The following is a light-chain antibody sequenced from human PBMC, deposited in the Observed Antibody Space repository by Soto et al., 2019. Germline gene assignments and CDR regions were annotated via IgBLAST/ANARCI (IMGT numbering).Light chain of an antibody. CDR1: QGISSY. Sequence: AIRVTQSPSSFSASTGDRVTITCRASQGISSYLAWYQQKPGKAPKLLIYDASSLESGVPSRFSGSGSGTEFSLTISSLQPDDFGTYYCQCYSSYPWTFGQGTKVDIK. CDR3: QCYSSYPWT. V-gene: IGKV1-8*01. CDR2: DAS. J-gene: IGKJ1*01.